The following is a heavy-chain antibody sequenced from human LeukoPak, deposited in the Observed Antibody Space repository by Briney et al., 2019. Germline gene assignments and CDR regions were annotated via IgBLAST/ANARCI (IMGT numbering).Heavy chain of an antibody. D-gene: IGHD3-10*01. Sequence: ASVKVSCTASGGTFSSYAISWVRQAPGQGLEWMGGIIPIFGTANYAQKFPGRVTITADKSTSTAYMEMSSLRSEDTAVYYWARDANTFLWFGELTQGWFDPWGQGTLVTVSS. CDR3: ARDANTFLWFGELTQGWFDP. V-gene: IGHV1-69*06. CDR1: GGTFSSYA. CDR2: IIPIFGTA. J-gene: IGHJ5*02.